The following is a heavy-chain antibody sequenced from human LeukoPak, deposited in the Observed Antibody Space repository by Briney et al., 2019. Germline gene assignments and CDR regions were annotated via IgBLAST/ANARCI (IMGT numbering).Heavy chain of an antibody. CDR1: GYTFTSYG. Sequence: ASVKVSCKASGYTFTSYGISWVRQAPGQGLEWMGWISAYNGSTNYAQKLQGRVTMTTDTSTSTAYMELRSLRSDDTAVYYCARDMCSSTSCLFDYWGQGTLVTVSS. J-gene: IGHJ4*02. CDR3: ARDMCSSTSCLFDY. D-gene: IGHD2-2*01. V-gene: IGHV1-18*04. CDR2: ISAYNGST.